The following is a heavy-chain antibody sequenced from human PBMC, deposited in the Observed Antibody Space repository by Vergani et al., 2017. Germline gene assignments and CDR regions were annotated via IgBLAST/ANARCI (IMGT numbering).Heavy chain of an antibody. CDR3: ARHPYTQLCTAIECPRGFDP. CDR2: IYPGDSNT. J-gene: IGHJ5*02. D-gene: IGHD5-18*01. Sequence: EKQLVQSGSETKKPGESLKISCQAFGYIFSNFWIGWVRQRPGRGLEWMGIIYPGDSNTRYSPSFQGQVTISADKSINTAYLQWSSLEASDTAMYYCARHPYTQLCTAIECPRGFDPWGQGTLVTVSS. CDR1: GYIFSNFW. V-gene: IGHV5-51*01.